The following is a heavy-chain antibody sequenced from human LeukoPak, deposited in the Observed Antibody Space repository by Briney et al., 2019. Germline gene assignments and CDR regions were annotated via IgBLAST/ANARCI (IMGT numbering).Heavy chain of an antibody. CDR1: GDSVSSNSAA. D-gene: IGHD6-19*01. CDR2: TYYRSKWYN. Sequence: SQTLSLTCAISGDSVSSNSAAWNWIRQSPSRGLEWLGRTYYRSKWYNDYAVSVKSRITINPDTSKNQFSLQLNSVTPEDTAVYYCTTAKSDSGGWPFDYWGQGTLVTVSS. CDR3: TTAKSDSGGWPFDY. V-gene: IGHV6-1*01. J-gene: IGHJ4*02.